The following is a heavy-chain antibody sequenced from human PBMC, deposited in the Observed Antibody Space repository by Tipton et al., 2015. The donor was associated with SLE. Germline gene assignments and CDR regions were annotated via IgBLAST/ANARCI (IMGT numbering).Heavy chain of an antibody. CDR3: ARDTKVSGWFRGFDS. CDR1: GGSISSSSYY. Sequence: PGLVKPSETLSLTCTVSGGSISSSSYYWGWIRQPPGKGLEWIGSIYTSGSTNYNPSLKSRVTISVDTSKNQFSLKMSSVTAADTAVYFCARDTKVSGWFRGFDSWGQGTLVTVSS. CDR2: IYTSGST. J-gene: IGHJ4*02. V-gene: IGHV4-39*07. D-gene: IGHD6-19*01.